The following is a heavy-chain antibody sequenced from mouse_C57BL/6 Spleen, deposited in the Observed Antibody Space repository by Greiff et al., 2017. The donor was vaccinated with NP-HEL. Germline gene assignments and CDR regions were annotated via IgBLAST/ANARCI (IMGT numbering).Heavy chain of an antibody. Sequence: EVNLVESGPELVKPGDSVKISCKASGYSFTGYFMNWVMQSHGKSLEWIGRINPYNGDTFYNQKFKGKATLTVDKSSSTAHMELRSLTSEDSAVYYCARDTSLDYWGQGTTLTVSS. CDR3: ARDTSLDY. CDR1: GYSFTGYF. CDR2: INPYNGDT. V-gene: IGHV1-20*01. D-gene: IGHD5-1-1*01. J-gene: IGHJ2*01.